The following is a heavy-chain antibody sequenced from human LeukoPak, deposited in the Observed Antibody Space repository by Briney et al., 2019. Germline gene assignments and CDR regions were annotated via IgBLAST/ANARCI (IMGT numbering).Heavy chain of an antibody. CDR1: GFTFSSYT. J-gene: IGHJ6*03. Sequence: GGSLRLSCAASGFTFSSYTMNRVRQPPGEGLEWVSNIGTSSTTIYYADSVKDRFTNSRDNAKNSMYLQINNLRTDDTAVYYCARFAAGGYYYNDMDVWGKGTTITVS. CDR2: IGTSSTTI. CDR3: ARFAAGGYYYNDMDV. D-gene: IGHD3-10*01. V-gene: IGHV3-48*01.